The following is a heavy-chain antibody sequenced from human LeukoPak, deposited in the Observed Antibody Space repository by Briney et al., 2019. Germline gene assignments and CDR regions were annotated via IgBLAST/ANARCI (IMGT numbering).Heavy chain of an antibody. CDR1: GFTFDDYA. CDR2: ISWNSGSI. J-gene: IGHJ2*01. V-gene: IGHV3-9*01. Sequence: GRSLRLSCAASGFTFDDYAMHWVRQAPGKGLEWVSGISWNSGSIGYADSVKGRFTFSRDNAKNSLYLQMNSLRAEDTALYYCAKVAGYQLYWYFDLWGRGTLVTVSS. CDR3: AKVAGYQLYWYFDL. D-gene: IGHD2-2*01.